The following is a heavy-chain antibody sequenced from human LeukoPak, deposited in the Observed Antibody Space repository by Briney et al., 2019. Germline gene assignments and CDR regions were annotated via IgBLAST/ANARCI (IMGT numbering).Heavy chain of an antibody. CDR2: IYSGGST. D-gene: IGHD5-12*01. Sequence: GGSLRLSCAASGFTVNSNYMSWVRQASGKGLEWVSVIYSGGSTYYADSVKGRFTISRDNSKNTLYLQMNSLRAEDTAIYYCARVRGYSGYEGRYYYYGMDVWGQGTTVTVSS. CDR1: GFTVNSNY. V-gene: IGHV3-53*01. J-gene: IGHJ6*02. CDR3: ARVRGYSGYEGRYYYYGMDV.